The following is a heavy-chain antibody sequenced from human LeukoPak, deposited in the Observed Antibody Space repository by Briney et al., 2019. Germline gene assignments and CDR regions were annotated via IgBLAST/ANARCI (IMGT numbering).Heavy chain of an antibody. V-gene: IGHV1-69*04. CDR1: GGTFSSYA. J-gene: IGHJ5*02. D-gene: IGHD3-22*01. CDR3: ARAHYYDSSGYRNWFDP. CDR2: IIPILGIA. Sequence: SVKVSCKASGGTFSSYAISWVRQAPGQGLEWMGRIIPILGIANYAQKFQGRVTITADKSTSTAYMELSSLRSEDTAVYYCARAHYYDSSGYRNWFDPWGQGTLVTASS.